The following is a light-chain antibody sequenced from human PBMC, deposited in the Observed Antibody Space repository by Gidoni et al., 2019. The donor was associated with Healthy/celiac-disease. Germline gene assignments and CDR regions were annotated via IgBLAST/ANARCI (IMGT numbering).Light chain of an antibody. Sequence: LLTPSPGTLSLSPVERATLSCRASQSVTSSYLAWYQQKPGQAPRLLIYGASSRATGIPYRFSGSGSGTDFTLTISRLEPEDFAVYYCQQYGSSPYTFGQGTKLEIK. CDR3: QQYGSSPYT. CDR1: QSVTSSY. J-gene: IGKJ2*01. V-gene: IGKV3-20*01. CDR2: GAS.